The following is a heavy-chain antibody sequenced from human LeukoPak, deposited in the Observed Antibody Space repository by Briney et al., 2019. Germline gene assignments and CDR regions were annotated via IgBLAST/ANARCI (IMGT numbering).Heavy chain of an antibody. Sequence: GGSLRLSCAASGFTFSSYEMNWVRQAPGKGLEWVSYISSSGSTIYYADSVKGRFTISRDNARNSLYLQMNSLRAEDTAVYYCARFGYSYGTIYWGQGTLVTVSS. CDR2: ISSSGSTI. V-gene: IGHV3-48*03. J-gene: IGHJ4*02. D-gene: IGHD5-18*01. CDR1: GFTFSSYE. CDR3: ARFGYSYGTIY.